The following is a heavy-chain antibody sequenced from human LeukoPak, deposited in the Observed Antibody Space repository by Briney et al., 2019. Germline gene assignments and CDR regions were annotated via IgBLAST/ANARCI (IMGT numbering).Heavy chain of an antibody. CDR2: IRSKAYGGTT. J-gene: IGHJ3*02. CDR3: TRGNWNYGNAFDI. D-gene: IGHD1-7*01. V-gene: IGHV3-49*04. CDR1: GFTFGDYA. Sequence: GGSLRLYCTASGFTFGDYAMSWVRQAQGPGLVWVGFIRSKAYGGTTEYAASVKGRFTISRDGSKSIAYLQMNSLKTDDTAVYYCTRGNWNYGNAFDIWGQGTMVTVSS.